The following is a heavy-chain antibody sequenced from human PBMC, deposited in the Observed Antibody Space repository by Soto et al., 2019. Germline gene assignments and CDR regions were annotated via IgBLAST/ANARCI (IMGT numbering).Heavy chain of an antibody. Sequence: PGGSLRLSCAASGFTFSSYSMNWVRQAPGKGLEWVSYISSSSSTIYYADSVKGRFTISRDNAKNSLYLQMNSLRDEDTAVYYCARDHSHYHDSSGYPPYYFDYWGQGTLVTVSS. D-gene: IGHD3-22*01. CDR2: ISSSSSTI. CDR3: ARDHSHYHDSSGYPPYYFDY. CDR1: GFTFSSYS. J-gene: IGHJ4*02. V-gene: IGHV3-48*02.